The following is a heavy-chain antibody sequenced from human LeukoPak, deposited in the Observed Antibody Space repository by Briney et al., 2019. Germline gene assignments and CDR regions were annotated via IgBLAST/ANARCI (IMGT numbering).Heavy chain of an antibody. CDR2: IFPIFGIA. D-gene: IGHD3-22*01. CDR1: GGTFSSYA. V-gene: IGHV1-69*04. CDR3: ARDDSSGYYSTQGYYFDY. J-gene: IGHJ4*02. Sequence: ASVKVSCKASGGTFSSYAISWVRQAPGQGLEWMGRIFPIFGIANYAQKFQGRVTITADKSTSTAYMELSSLRSEDTAVYYCARDDSSGYYSTQGYYFDYWGQGTLVTVSS.